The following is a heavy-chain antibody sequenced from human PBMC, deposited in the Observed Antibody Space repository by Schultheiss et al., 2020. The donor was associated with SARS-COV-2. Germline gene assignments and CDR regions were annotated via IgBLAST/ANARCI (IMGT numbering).Heavy chain of an antibody. CDR1: GFTFSSYD. V-gene: IGHV3-13*01. CDR3: ARVRKVWASNNWSYYFDY. J-gene: IGHJ4*02. CDR2: IGTAGDT. Sequence: GGSLRLSCAASGFTFSSYDMHWVRQATGKGLEWVSAIGTAGDTYYPGSVKGRFTISRENAKNSLYLQMNSLRGDDTAVYYCARVRKVWASNNWSYYFDYWGQGTLVTVSS. D-gene: IGHD1-1*01.